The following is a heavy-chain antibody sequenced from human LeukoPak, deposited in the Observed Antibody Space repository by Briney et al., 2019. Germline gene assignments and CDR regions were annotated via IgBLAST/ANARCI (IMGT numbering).Heavy chain of an antibody. V-gene: IGHV4-34*01. CDR1: GGSFSGYY. Sequence: SETLSLTCAVYGGSFSGYYWSWIRQPPGKGQEWIGEINHSGSTNYNPSLKSRVTISVDTSKNQFSLKLSSVTAADTAVYYCARVGIKQQLVYDYWGQGTLVTVSS. D-gene: IGHD6-13*01. CDR3: ARVGIKQQLVYDY. CDR2: INHSGST. J-gene: IGHJ4*02.